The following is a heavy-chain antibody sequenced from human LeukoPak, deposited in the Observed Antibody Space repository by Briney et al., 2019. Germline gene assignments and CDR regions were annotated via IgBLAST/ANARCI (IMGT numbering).Heavy chain of an antibody. D-gene: IGHD6-19*01. J-gene: IGHJ5*02. CDR3: ARASRGYSSGWNWFDP. V-gene: IGHV1-46*01. CDR2: INPSGGST. Sequence: GASVKVSCKASGYTFTGYSIHWVRQAPGQGLEWMGIINPSGGSTSYAQKFQGRVTMTRDTSTSTVYMELSSLRSEDTAVYYCARASRGYSSGWNWFDPWGQGTLVTVSS. CDR1: GYTFTGYS.